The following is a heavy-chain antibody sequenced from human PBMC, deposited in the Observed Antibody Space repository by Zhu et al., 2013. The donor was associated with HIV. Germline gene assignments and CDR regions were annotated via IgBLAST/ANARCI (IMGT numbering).Heavy chain of an antibody. CDR1: GGTFSSYT. D-gene: IGHD3-22*01. Sequence: QVQLVQSGAEVKKPGSSVKVSCKASGGTFSSYTISWVRQAPGQGLEWMGRIIPILGIANYAQKFQGRVTITADKSTSTAYMELSSLRSEDTAVYYCASYTYDSSGYHDYWGQGTLVTVSS. V-gene: IGHV1-69*02. J-gene: IGHJ4*02. CDR2: IIPILGIA. CDR3: ASYTYDSSGYHDY.